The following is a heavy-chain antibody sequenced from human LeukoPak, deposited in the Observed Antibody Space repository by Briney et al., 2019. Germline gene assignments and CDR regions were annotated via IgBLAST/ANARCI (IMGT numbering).Heavy chain of an antibody. J-gene: IGHJ5*02. CDR1: GFTFSSYA. Sequence: GGSLRLSCAASGFTFSSYAMHWVRQAPGKGLEWVAVISYDGSNKYYADSVKGRFTISRDNSKNTLYLQMNSLRAEDTAVYYCARDFSRITMVRDSNWFDPWGQGTLVTVSS. CDR2: ISYDGSNK. CDR3: ARDFSRITMVRDSNWFDP. D-gene: IGHD3-10*01. V-gene: IGHV3-30*04.